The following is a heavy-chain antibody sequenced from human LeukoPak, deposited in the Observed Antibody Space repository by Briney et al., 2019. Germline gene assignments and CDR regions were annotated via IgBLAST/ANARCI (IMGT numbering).Heavy chain of an antibody. CDR2: ISYDGSNK. D-gene: IGHD2-2*01. V-gene: IGHV3-30*18. CDR1: GFTFSSYG. Sequence: PGGSLRLSCAASGFTFSSYGMHWVRQAPGRGLEWVAVISYDGSNKYYADSVKGRFTISRDNSKNTLYLQMNSLRAEDTAVYYCAKYRGFTSLSVRYFDLWGRGTLITVSS. CDR3: AKYRGFTSLSVRYFDL. J-gene: IGHJ2*01.